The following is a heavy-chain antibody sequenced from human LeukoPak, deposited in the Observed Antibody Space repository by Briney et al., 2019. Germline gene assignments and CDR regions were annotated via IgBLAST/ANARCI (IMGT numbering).Heavy chain of an antibody. Sequence: ASVKVSCKAAGYTFTSYYMHWVRQAPGQGLEWMGWINPNSGGTNYAQKFQGRVTMTRDTSISTAYMELSRLRSDDTAVYYCARGKYYDFWSGYYKDYWGQGTLVTVSS. CDR2: INPNSGGT. J-gene: IGHJ4*02. V-gene: IGHV1-2*02. CDR3: ARGKYYDFWSGYYKDY. CDR1: GYTFTSYY. D-gene: IGHD3-3*01.